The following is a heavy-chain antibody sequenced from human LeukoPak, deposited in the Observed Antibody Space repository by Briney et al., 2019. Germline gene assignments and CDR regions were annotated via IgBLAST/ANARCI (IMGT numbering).Heavy chain of an antibody. J-gene: IGHJ5*02. V-gene: IGHV3-23*01. CDR2: ISGSGGST. CDR1: GFTFSSYA. CDR3: AKDGSSWYYDFWSGPNWFDP. Sequence: GGSPRLSCAASGFTFSSYAMSWVRQAPGKGLEWVSAISGSGGSTYYADSVKGRFTISRDNSKNTLYLQMNSLRAEDTAVYYCAKDGSSWYYDFWSGPNWFDPWGQGTLVTVSS. D-gene: IGHD3-3*01.